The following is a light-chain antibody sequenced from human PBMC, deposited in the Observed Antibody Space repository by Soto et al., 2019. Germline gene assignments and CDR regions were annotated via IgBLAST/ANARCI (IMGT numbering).Light chain of an antibody. CDR3: QKYSSAIN. Sequence: DIQMTQSPSSLSTSVGDRVTITCRASQGISNFLAWYQQKPGKVPKLLISAASTLQSGVPSRFSGSGSGTDFTLTITSLQPEDVATYYCQKYSSAINFGQGTRLEIK. CDR1: QGISNF. V-gene: IGKV1-27*01. CDR2: AAS. J-gene: IGKJ5*01.